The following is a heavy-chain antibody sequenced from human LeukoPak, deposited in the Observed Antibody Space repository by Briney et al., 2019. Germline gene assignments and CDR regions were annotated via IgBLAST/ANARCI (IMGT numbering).Heavy chain of an antibody. CDR1: GGSISSGSYY. V-gene: IGHV4-61*02. Sequence: SETLSRTCTVSGGSISSGSYYWSWIRQPAGKGLEWIGRIYTSWSTNYNPSLKSRVSISIDTSKNQFSLKLSSVTAADTAVYYCARGVGSSSRVRYSYMDVWGKGTTVTVSS. CDR3: ARGVGSSSRVRYSYMDV. CDR2: IYTSWST. J-gene: IGHJ6*03. D-gene: IGHD2-2*01.